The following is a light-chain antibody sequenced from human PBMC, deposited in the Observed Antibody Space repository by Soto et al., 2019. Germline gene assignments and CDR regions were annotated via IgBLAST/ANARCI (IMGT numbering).Light chain of an antibody. CDR2: GAA. V-gene: IGKV1-5*01. CDR1: QSISSS. CDR3: QQYYIYSRM. Sequence: DLLPVTFRARQSISSSLAWYQQKPGKAPTLLLFGAATLRSGVPSRFSGRGSGIYFTLTISPLQSEDFTTYYCQQYYIYSRMFGEVSIVEIK. J-gene: IGKJ4*02.